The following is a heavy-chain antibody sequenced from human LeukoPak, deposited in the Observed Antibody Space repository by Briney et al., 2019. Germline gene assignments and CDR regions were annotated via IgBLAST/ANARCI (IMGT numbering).Heavy chain of an antibody. J-gene: IGHJ4*02. D-gene: IGHD6-13*01. CDR1: GYTFTGYY. CDR3: ARDPSDSSSWHPDY. V-gene: IGHV1-2*02. Sequence: ASVKVSCKASGYTFTGYYMHWVRQAPGQGLEWMGWINPNSGGTNYAQKFQGRVTMTRDTSISTAYMELSRLRSDDTAVYYCARDPSDSSSWHPDYWGQGTLVTVSS. CDR2: INPNSGGT.